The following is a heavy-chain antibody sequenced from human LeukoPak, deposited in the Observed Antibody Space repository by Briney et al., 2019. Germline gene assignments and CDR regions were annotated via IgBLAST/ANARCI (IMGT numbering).Heavy chain of an antibody. CDR3: ARGASVSGGTFDS. CDR1: VFTFYSYA. V-gene: IGHV3-30*14. D-gene: IGHD1-26*01. Sequence: GGSLRLSCAASVFTFYSYAMHWVRQAPGKGLEWVAVISYDGSNKYYADSVKGRFTLSRDNSNNTLFLQMNSLRAEDTAVYYCARGASVSGGTFDSWGQGTLVTVSS. J-gene: IGHJ4*02. CDR2: ISYDGSNK.